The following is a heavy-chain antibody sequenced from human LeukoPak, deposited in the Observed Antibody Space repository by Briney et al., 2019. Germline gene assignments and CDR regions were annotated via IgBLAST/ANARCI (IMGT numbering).Heavy chain of an antibody. CDR1: GFTFSDFY. D-gene: IGHD3-22*01. CDR2: ISASGGII. V-gene: IGHV3-11*04. CDR3: ARDSGYHYDSSGSENFDY. J-gene: IGHJ4*02. Sequence: PGGSLRLSCKVSGFTFSDFYMSWIRQAPGKGLEWLSYISASGGIIDYSDSVKGRFTISRDNAENSLYLQMNSLRSEDTAVYYCARDSGYHYDSSGSENFDYWGQGTLVTASS.